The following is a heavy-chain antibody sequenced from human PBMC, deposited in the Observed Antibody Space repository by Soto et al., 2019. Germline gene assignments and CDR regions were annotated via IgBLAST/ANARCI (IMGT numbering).Heavy chain of an antibody. V-gene: IGHV4-31*03. CDR1: GGSISSGGYY. J-gene: IGHJ4*02. D-gene: IGHD3-10*01. CDR3: ASGIRVTMVRGVSHFDY. CDR2: IYYSGST. Sequence: QVQLQESGPGLVKPSQTLSLTCTVSGGSISSGGYYWSWIRQHPGKGLEWIGYIYYSGSTYYNPSLKSRVTISVATSKNQFSLKLSSVTAADTAVYYCASGIRVTMVRGVSHFDYWGQGTLVTVSS.